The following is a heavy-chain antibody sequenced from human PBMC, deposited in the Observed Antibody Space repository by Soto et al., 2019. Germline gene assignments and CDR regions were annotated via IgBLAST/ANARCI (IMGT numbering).Heavy chain of an antibody. CDR2: IIPLFGTT. V-gene: IGHV1-69*01. D-gene: IGHD3-10*01. CDR1: GDTFKNCV. J-gene: IGHJ6*02. Sequence: QVQVVQSGVEVRRPGSSVKVSCKASGDTFKNCVISWVRQAPGQGLEWMGGIIPLFGTTDFAQRFQGRLTITTDESTTTAYMELSRLRSEDTATYYWAAELGFGKLSVVWGQGTTVIFSS. CDR3: AAELGFGKLSVV.